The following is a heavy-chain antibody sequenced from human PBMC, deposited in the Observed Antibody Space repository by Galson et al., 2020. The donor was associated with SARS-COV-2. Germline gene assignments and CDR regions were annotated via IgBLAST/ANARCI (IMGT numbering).Heavy chain of an antibody. Sequence: GGSLRLSCAASGFTFSSYAMHWVRQAPGKGLEWVAVISYDGSNKYYADSVKGRFTISRDNSKNTLYLQMNSLRAEDTAVYYCARGGLRFTTVTPTAPFDYWGQGTLVSVSS. V-gene: IGHV3-30*04. J-gene: IGHJ4*02. CDR1: GFTFSSYA. CDR2: ISYDGSNK. CDR3: ARGGLRFTTVTPTAPFDY. D-gene: IGHD4-4*01.